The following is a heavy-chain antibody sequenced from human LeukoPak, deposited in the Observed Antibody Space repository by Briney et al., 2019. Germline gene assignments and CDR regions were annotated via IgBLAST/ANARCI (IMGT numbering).Heavy chain of an antibody. CDR3: AKDRSTWTGWYFDL. CDR2: INSDGSST. V-gene: IGHV3-74*01. D-gene: IGHD3/OR15-3a*01. CDR1: GFTFSSSW. J-gene: IGHJ2*01. Sequence: GGSLRLSCAASGFTFSSSWMHWVRQAPGKGLVWVSRINSDGSSTNYADSVKGRFTISRDNAKNSLYLQMNSLRAEDTALYYCAKDRSTWTGWYFDLWGRGTLVTVSS.